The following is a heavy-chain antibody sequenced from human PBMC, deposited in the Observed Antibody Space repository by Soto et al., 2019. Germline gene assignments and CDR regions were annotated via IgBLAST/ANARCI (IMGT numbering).Heavy chain of an antibody. D-gene: IGHD2-15*01. Sequence: QVQLQQWGAGLLKPSETLSLNCAVNGGSLTGYYWSWVRQPPGKGLEWIGEIKDGGSTNYSPSLRRRVTISADTSKEQFSLKVTSVSAADTAVYYCARGQEGVVATHWDQGSLVTVSS. CDR2: IKDGGST. J-gene: IGHJ4*02. CDR1: GGSLTGYY. CDR3: ARGQEGVVATH. V-gene: IGHV4-34*01.